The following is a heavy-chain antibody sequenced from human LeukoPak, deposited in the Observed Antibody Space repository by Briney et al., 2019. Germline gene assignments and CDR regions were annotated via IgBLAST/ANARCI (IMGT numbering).Heavy chain of an antibody. D-gene: IGHD3-10*01. CDR2: INHSGST. Sequence: SETLSLTCAVYGGSFSGYYWSWIRQPPGKGLEWIGEINHSGSTNYNPSLKSRVTISVDTSKNQFSLKLSSVTAADTAVYYCAREVLLWFGRKNWFDPWGQGTLVTVSS. CDR1: GGSFSGYY. CDR3: AREVLLWFGRKNWFDP. J-gene: IGHJ5*02. V-gene: IGHV4-34*01.